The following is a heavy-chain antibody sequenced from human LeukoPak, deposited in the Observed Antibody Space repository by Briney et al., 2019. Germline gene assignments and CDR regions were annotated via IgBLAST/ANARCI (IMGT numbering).Heavy chain of an antibody. D-gene: IGHD3-22*01. J-gene: IGHJ4*02. CDR2: IYSGGST. V-gene: IGHV3-53*01. CDR3: ARGGVVFTSYFDC. CDR1: GFTVSSNY. Sequence: PGGSLRLSCAVSGFTVSSNYMSWVRQAPGKGLEWVSVIYSGGSTYYADSVKGRFTISRDNSKNTLYLQMNSLRAEDTAVYYCARGGVVFTSYFDCWGQGTLVTVSS.